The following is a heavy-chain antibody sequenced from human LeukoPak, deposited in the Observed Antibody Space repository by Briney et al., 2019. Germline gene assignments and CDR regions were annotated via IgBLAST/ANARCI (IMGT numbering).Heavy chain of an antibody. CDR2: ISGSGGGT. J-gene: IGHJ4*02. CDR1: GFTFSTYS. Sequence: PGGSLRLSCAASGFTFSTYSINWVRQAPGKGLEWVSGISGSGGGTYYADSVKGRFTISRDNSKNTLYLQMNSLRAEDTAVYYCARGPVTTFGYWGQGTLVTVSS. CDR3: ARGPVTTFGY. D-gene: IGHD4-17*01. V-gene: IGHV3-23*01.